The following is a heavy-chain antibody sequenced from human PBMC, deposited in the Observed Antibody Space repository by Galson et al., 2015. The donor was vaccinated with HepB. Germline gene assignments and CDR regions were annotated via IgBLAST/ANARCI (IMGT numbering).Heavy chain of an antibody. CDR2: IYYKSKWYN. CDR1: GDSVSSNSAA. J-gene: IGHJ3*01. Sequence: CAISGDSVSSNSAAWNWIRQSPSRGLEWLGRIYYKSKWYNDYAVSVKSRITINPDTSKNQFSLQLNSVTPEDTAVYYCAGDNRPPMSVGATTSAFNVWGQGTKVTVSS. CDR3: AGDNRPPMSVGATTSAFNV. D-gene: IGHD1-26*01. V-gene: IGHV6-1*01.